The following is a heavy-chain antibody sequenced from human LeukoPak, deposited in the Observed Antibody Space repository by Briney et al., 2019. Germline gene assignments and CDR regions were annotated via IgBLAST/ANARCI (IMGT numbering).Heavy chain of an antibody. Sequence: GASVKVSCKASGYSFTGSLIHWVRQAPAQGLEWMGLINPNSGGTHYAQKFQGRVTMTRDTSISAVYMELSSLKSDDTAVYYCAREVDAFDIWGQGTMVTVSS. CDR1: GYSFTGSL. J-gene: IGHJ3*02. CDR3: AREVDAFDI. CDR2: INPNSGGT. D-gene: IGHD2-15*01. V-gene: IGHV1-2*02.